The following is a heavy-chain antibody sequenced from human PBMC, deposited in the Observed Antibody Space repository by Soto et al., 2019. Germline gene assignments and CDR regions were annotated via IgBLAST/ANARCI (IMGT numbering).Heavy chain of an antibody. V-gene: IGHV3-48*01. D-gene: IGHD3-3*01. CDR3: ASLPYVFWSGYYSLNDDYFDY. Sequence: GGSLRLSCAASGFTFSSYSMNWVRQAPGKGLEWVSYISSSSSTIYYADSVKGRFTISRDNAKNSLYLQMNSLRAEDTAVYYCASLPYVFWSGYYSLNDDYFDYWGQGTPVTVSS. CDR1: GFTFSSYS. CDR2: ISSSSSTI. J-gene: IGHJ4*02.